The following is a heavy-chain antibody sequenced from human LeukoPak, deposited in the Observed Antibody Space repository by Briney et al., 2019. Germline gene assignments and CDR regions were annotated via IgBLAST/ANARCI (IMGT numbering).Heavy chain of an antibody. CDR3: ARDGGIATYYYYMDV. J-gene: IGHJ6*03. CDR2: ISYDGSNK. CDR1: GFTFSSYA. Sequence: GGSLRLSCAASGFTFSSYAMHWVRQAPGKGLEWVAVISYDGSNKYYADSVKGRFTISRDNSKNTLYLQMSSLRAEDTAVYYCARDGGIATYYYYMDVWGKGTTVTVSS. D-gene: IGHD6-13*01. V-gene: IGHV3-30-3*01.